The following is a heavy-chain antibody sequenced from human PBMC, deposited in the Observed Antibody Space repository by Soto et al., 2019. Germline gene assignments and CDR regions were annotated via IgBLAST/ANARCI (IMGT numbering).Heavy chain of an antibody. CDR2: INHSGST. CDR1: GGSFSGYY. Sequence: SETLSLTCAVYGGSFSGYYWSWIRQPPGKGLEWIGEINHSGSTNYNPSLKSRVTISVDTSKNPFSLKLSSVTAADTAVYYCARGTGQQLLGFDYWGQGTLVTVSS. D-gene: IGHD6-13*01. J-gene: IGHJ4*02. CDR3: ARGTGQQLLGFDY. V-gene: IGHV4-34*01.